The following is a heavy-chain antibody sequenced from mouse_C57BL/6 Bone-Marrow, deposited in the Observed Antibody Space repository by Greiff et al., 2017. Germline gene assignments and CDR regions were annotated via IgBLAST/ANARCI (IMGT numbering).Heavy chain of an antibody. V-gene: IGHV8-8*01. Sequence: QVTLKVSGPGILQPSPTLSLTCSFSGFSLSTFGMGVGWIRQPSGKGLEWLAHIWWDDDKYYNPALKSRLTISKDTSKNQVFLKIANVDTADTATYYCARKRYYYGSSFDWYFDVWGTGTTVTVSS. J-gene: IGHJ1*03. CDR1: GFSLSTFGMG. D-gene: IGHD1-1*01. CDR2: IWWDDDK. CDR3: ARKRYYYGSSFDWYFDV.